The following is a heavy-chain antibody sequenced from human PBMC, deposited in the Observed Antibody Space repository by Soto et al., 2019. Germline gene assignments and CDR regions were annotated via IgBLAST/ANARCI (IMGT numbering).Heavy chain of an antibody. V-gene: IGHV4-59*01. CDR1: GGSTSDYN. J-gene: IGHJ3*02. CDR3: ARWNRALNAFDI. CDR2: INHRGHN. Sequence: SETLSLTCTVSGGSTSDYNWNFIRQPPGKGLEWIGYINHRGHNDYNPPLKSRGTMSVDTSKNQFSLRLSSVTAADTAVYYCARWNRALNAFDIWGQGTLVTVSS. D-gene: IGHD1-1*01.